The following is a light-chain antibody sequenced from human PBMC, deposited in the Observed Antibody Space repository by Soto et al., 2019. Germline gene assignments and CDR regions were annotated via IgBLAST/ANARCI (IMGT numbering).Light chain of an antibody. CDR1: QSISSN. V-gene: IGKV3-15*01. CDR2: GAS. CDR3: QHYNNWPPWT. J-gene: IGKJ1*01. Sequence: EIVMTQSPATLSVSPXXXATLSCRASQSISSNLAWYQQKPGQAPRLLIYGASTRATGIPARFSGSGSGTEFTLTISSLQSEDFAVYYCQHYNNWPPWTFGQGTKVEIK.